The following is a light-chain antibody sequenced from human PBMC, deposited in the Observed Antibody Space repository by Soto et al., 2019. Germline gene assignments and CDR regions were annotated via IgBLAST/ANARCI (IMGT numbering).Light chain of an antibody. J-gene: IGKJ4*01. V-gene: IGKV2-30*01. CDR3: MQGTDWPLT. CDR1: QSLLFFNGITY. Sequence: EVVLTQSPLSLPVTVGQPATVSCRSSQSLLFFNGITYLTWFHQRPGQPPRRLISEVSNRDSGVPDRFSGSGSGTDFTLEISRVVAEDVGLFYCMQGTDWPLTFGGGTRVEIK. CDR2: EVS.